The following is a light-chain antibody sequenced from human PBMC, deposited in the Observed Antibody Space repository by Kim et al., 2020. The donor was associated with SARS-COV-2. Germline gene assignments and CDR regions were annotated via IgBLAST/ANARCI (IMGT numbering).Light chain of an antibody. CDR3: QQSYSTPYT. J-gene: IGKJ2*01. Sequence: DIQTTQSPSSLSVSVGDRVTITCRASQNIRNYLNWYQQKPGKAPKILIYAASSLQSGVPLRFSGSGSGTDFTLTISSLQPEDSATYYCQQSYSTPYTFGQGTKLEI. CDR2: AAS. CDR1: QNIRNY. V-gene: IGKV1-39*01.